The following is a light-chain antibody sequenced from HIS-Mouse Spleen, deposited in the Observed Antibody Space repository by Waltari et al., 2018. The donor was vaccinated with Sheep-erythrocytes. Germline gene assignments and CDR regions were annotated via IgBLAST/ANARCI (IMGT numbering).Light chain of an antibody. CDR2: EGS. J-gene: IGLJ3*02. Sequence: GQSITIPCTGTSSDVGSYNLVSLYQQHPGKAPKLMIYEGSKRPSGVSNRFSGSKSGNTASLTISGLQAEDEADYYCCSYAGSSTPWVFGGGTKLTVL. CDR3: CSYAGSSTPWV. CDR1: SSDVGSYNL. V-gene: IGLV2-23*01.